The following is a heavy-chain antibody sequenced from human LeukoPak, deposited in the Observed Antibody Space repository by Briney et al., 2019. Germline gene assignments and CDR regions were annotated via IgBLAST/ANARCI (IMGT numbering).Heavy chain of an antibody. D-gene: IGHD3-10*01. J-gene: IGHJ4*02. CDR2: IKSKTDGGTT. CDR3: TTFSSLVKPGITMVDGVLEDY. CDR1: GFTFSNAW. Sequence: PGGSLRLSCAASGFTFSNAWMNWVRQAPGKGLEWVGRIKSKTDGGTTDYAAPVKGRFTISRDDSKNTLYLQMNSLKTEDTAVYYCTTFSSLVKPGITMVDGVLEDYWGQGTLVTVSS. V-gene: IGHV3-15*01.